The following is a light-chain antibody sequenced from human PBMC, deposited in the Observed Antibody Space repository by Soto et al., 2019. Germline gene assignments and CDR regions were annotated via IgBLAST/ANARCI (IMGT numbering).Light chain of an antibody. J-gene: IGKJ1*01. CDR1: QSVRNDF. CDR2: GAS. Sequence: VLRQSYALLSXXAGAXASLXGEXFQSVRNDFLAWYQQKPGQAPRLLIYGASTSSTYVPHRFSGHGSGADFTLSISRMVPKDFAVNYCQQYGTSPPRTFCQGTKVDIK. V-gene: IGKV3-20*01. CDR3: QQYGTSPPRT.